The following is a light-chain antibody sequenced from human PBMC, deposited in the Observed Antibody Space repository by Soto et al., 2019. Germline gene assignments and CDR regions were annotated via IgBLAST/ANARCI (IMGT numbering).Light chain of an antibody. V-gene: IGLV1-47*02. Sequence: VLTQPPSASSTPGQTVTISCSGSTSNIGTFYVYWYQHLPGTAPKLLIYIGDQRASGVSDRFSGSKSGTSASLAISGLRSDDEADYYCAAWDDNLNAYVFGSGTRSPS. CDR1: TSNIGTFY. CDR3: AAWDDNLNAYV. CDR2: IGD. J-gene: IGLJ1*01.